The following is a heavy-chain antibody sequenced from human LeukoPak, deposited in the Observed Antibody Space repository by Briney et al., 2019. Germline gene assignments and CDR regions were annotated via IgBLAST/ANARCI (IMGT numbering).Heavy chain of an antibody. CDR2: ISYDGSKK. Sequence: GGSLRLSCAASGFIFSTHGIHWVRQAPGKGLEWVSLISYDGSKKYYADSVKGRFTISRDNSKSTLYLQLNSLRAEDTAVYYCARRGGLGIRGDYYFDYWGQGTVVTVSS. CDR3: ARRGGLGIRGDYYFDY. D-gene: IGHD3-16*01. V-gene: IGHV3-30*03. J-gene: IGHJ4*02. CDR1: GFIFSTHG.